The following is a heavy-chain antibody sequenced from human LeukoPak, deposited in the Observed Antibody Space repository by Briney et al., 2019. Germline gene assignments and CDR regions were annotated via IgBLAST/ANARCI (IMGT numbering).Heavy chain of an antibody. V-gene: IGHV3-21*01. Sequence: GGSLRLSCAASGFTFDDYAMNWVRQAPGKGLEWVSSISSSSSYIYYADSVKGRFTISRDNAKNSLYLQMNSLRAEDTAVYYCARSQTVTKGDYFDYWGQGTLVTVSS. CDR2: ISSSSSYI. J-gene: IGHJ4*02. CDR1: GFTFDDYA. CDR3: ARSQTVTKGDYFDY. D-gene: IGHD4-17*01.